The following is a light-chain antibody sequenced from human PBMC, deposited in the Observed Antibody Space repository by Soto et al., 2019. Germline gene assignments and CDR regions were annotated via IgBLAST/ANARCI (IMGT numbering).Light chain of an antibody. CDR3: LQDINYPWT. V-gene: IGKV1-6*01. CDR1: QSISNY. CDR2: LAS. Sequence: QMPQSPSSLSASVGDRVTITCRSSQSISNYLNWYQQRPGKAPKLLIYLASSLSSGVPSRFSGSGSGTDFTLAISSLQPEDSATYYCLQDINYPWTFGQGTKVDIK. J-gene: IGKJ1*01.